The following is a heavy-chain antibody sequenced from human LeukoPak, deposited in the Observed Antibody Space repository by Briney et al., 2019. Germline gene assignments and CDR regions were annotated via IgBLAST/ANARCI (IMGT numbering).Heavy chain of an antibody. Sequence: PSETQSLTCTVSGGSISSYYWSWIRQPAGKGLEWIGRIYTSGSTNYNPSLKSRVTMSVDTSKNQFSLKLSSVTAADTAVYYCARAYSSSWYNWFDPWGQGTLVTVSS. D-gene: IGHD6-13*01. V-gene: IGHV4-4*07. CDR3: ARAYSSSWYNWFDP. CDR2: IYTSGST. J-gene: IGHJ5*02. CDR1: GGSISSYY.